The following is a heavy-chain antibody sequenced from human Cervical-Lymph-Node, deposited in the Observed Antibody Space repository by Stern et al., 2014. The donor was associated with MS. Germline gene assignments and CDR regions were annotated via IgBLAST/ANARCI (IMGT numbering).Heavy chain of an antibody. D-gene: IGHD1-26*01. CDR3: AREPQGGAWYYGMDV. V-gene: IGHV3-21*06. CDR1: GFPSSGHT. J-gene: IGHJ6*02. CDR2: ISSVGS. Sequence: EVQLVESGGGLVKPGGPLLFSCAPSGFPSSGHTRNWSRRAQGKGREWVSSISSVGSFYAESVQGRFTISRDNAKDSLFLQMNSLRVDDTAVYYCAREPQGGAWYYGMDVWGQGTTVTVSS.